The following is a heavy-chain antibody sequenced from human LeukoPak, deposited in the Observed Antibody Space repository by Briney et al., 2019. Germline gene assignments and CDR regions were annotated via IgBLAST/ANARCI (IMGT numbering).Heavy chain of an antibody. Sequence: GGSLTLSCAASGFTFSSYEMNWVRQAPGKGLEWVSYISSSGRTIYYADSVKGRFTISRDNAKNSLYLQMNSLRAEDTAVYYCAEVGITMIGGVWGKGTTVTISS. CDR1: GFTFSSYE. V-gene: IGHV3-48*03. CDR2: ISSSGRTI. J-gene: IGHJ6*04. CDR3: AEVGITMIGGV. D-gene: IGHD3-10*02.